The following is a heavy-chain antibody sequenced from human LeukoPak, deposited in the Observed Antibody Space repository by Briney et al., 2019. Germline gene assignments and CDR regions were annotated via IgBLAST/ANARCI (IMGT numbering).Heavy chain of an antibody. CDR1: GGSISSSSYY. J-gene: IGHJ3*02. D-gene: IGHD1-1*01. CDR2: IYYSGST. V-gene: IGHV4-39*07. CDR3: ASCTPVHRRAFDI. Sequence: SETLSLTCTVSGGSISSSSYYWGWIRQPPGKGLEWIGSIYYSGSTYYNPSLKSRVTISVDTSKNQFSLKLSSVTAADTAVYYCASCTPVHRRAFDIWGQGTMVTVSS.